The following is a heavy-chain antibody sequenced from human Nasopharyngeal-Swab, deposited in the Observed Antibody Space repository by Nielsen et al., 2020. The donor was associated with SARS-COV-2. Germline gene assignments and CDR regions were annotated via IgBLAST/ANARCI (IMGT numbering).Heavy chain of an antibody. CDR1: GGSISSSSYY. CDR2: IYYSGST. CDR3: ARPKYSGYDDEFGAYFDY. D-gene: IGHD5-12*01. J-gene: IGHJ4*02. Sequence: SETLSLTCTVSGGSISSSSYYWGWLRQPPGKGLEWIGSIYYSGSTYYNPSLKSRVTISVDTSKNQFPLKLSSVTAADTAVYYCARPKYSGYDDEFGAYFDYWGQGTLVTVSS. V-gene: IGHV4-39*01.